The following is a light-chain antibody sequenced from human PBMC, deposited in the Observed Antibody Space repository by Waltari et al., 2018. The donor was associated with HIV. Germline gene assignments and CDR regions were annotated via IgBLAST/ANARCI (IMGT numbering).Light chain of an antibody. V-gene: IGLV10-54*01. J-gene: IGLJ3*02. Sequence: YRGDARPPGISRRYSSFTSGNKASLTITGLQVEDEAEYYCSSWDDNLNGWVFGGGTKLTVL. CDR3: SSWDDNLNGWV. CDR2: RGD.